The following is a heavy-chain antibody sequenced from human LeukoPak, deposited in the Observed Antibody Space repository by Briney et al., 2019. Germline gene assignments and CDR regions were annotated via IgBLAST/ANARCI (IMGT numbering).Heavy chain of an antibody. V-gene: IGHV1-8*01. CDR3: ARGPQWRGDYYYMDV. CDR2: MNPNSGNK. CDR1: GYSFTNFD. Sequence: ASVKVSCKASGYSFTNFDINWVRQATGQGLEWMGWMNPNSGNKGYAQKFQGRITMTMNTSITTAYMELSSLRSEDTAVYYCARGPQWRGDYYYMDVWGRGTTVTVSS. D-gene: IGHD6-19*01. J-gene: IGHJ6*03.